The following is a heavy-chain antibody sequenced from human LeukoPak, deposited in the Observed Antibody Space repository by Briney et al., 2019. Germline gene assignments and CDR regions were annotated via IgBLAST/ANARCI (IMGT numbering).Heavy chain of an antibody. D-gene: IGHD6-6*01. CDR3: AGSEYSSSFGYYYGMDV. J-gene: IGHJ6*02. CDR2: IYYSGST. CDR1: GGSLSSYY. Sequence: PSETLSLTCTVSGGSLSSYYWSWIRQPPGKGLEWIGYIYYSGSTNYNPSLESRVTISVDTSKNQFSLKLSSVTAADTAVYYCAGSEYSSSFGYYYGMDVWGQGTTVTVSS. V-gene: IGHV4-59*01.